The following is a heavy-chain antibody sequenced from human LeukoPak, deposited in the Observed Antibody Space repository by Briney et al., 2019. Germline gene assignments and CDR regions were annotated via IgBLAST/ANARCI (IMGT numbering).Heavy chain of an antibody. V-gene: IGHV3-7*01. CDR3: V. J-gene: IGHJ3*01. Sequence: GGSLRLSCEASGFTFSNYGMHWVRQAPGKGLEWVASIKQDGSKTYYLESVKGRFSISRDNAKNSLFLEVNSLRAEDTALYFDVWGQGTMIIVPA. CDR2: IKQDGSKT. CDR1: GFTFSNYG.